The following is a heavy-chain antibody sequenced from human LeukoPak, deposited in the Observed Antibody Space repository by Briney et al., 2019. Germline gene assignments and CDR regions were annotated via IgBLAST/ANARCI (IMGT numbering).Heavy chain of an antibody. D-gene: IGHD3-3*01. J-gene: IGHJ6*03. V-gene: IGHV4-31*03. CDR1: GGSISSGAYC. CDR3: ARGLYYDFWSGYPYMDV. Sequence: SETLSLTCTVSGGSISSGAYCWSWIRQRPGKGLEWIGYMYYDGSTYSNPSLKSRLTISVDTSKNQFSLKLSSVTAADTAVYYCARGLYYDFWSGYPYMDVWGKGTTVTVSS. CDR2: MYYDGST.